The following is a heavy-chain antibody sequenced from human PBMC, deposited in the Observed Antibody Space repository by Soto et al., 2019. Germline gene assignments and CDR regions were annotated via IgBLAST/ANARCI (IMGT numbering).Heavy chain of an antibody. D-gene: IGHD3-3*01. CDR1: GFTFSSYA. CDR2: ISYDGSNK. J-gene: IGHJ5*02. Sequence: GGALRLSCAASGFTFSSYAMHWVRQAPGKGLEWVAVISYDGSNKYYADSVKGRFTISRDNSKNTLYLQMNSLRAEDTAVYYCARSKRTIVTPYDPWGQGTLVPASS. CDR3: ARSKRTIVTPYDP. V-gene: IGHV3-30-3*01.